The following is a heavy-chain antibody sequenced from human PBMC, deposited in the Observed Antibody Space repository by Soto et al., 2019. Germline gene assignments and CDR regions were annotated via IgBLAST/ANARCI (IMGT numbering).Heavy chain of an antibody. V-gene: IGHV3-64*04. Sequence: GGSLRLSCSASGFTFSSYAMHWVRQAPGKGLEYVSGVRGNGDPPFYADSVKGRFTISRDNSKNQFSLKLSSVTAADTAVYYCARVKDDYGDYDFDYWGQGTLVTVSS. CDR2: VRGNGDPP. D-gene: IGHD4-17*01. J-gene: IGHJ4*02. CDR3: ARVKDDYGDYDFDY. CDR1: GFTFSSYA.